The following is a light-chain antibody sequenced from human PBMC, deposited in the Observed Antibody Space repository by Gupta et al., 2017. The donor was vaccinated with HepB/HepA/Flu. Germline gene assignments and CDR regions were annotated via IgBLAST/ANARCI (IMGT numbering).Light chain of an antibody. Sequence: QSALTQPASVSGSPGQSLTISCTGTSSDIGSYNYVSWYQQHPGKAPKLMIYDVTNRPSGVSNRFSGSRSGNTASLTISGLQAEDEADYYCSSYAGSSTVFGTGTEVTVL. CDR3: SSYAGSSTV. CDR2: DVT. V-gene: IGLV2-14*03. CDR1: SSDIGSYNY. J-gene: IGLJ1*01.